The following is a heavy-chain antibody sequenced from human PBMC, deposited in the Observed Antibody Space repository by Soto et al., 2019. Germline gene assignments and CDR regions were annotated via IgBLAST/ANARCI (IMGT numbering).Heavy chain of an antibody. Sequence: ASVKVSCKASGGTFTNYAFSWVRQAPGQGLEWMGGIIPVFGTPDYAQKFQGRVTITADESTRTASMELSSLRSDDTAVYYCARERSVGYCITTTCPKPFHYYAMDVWGQGTTVTVSS. CDR2: IIPVFGTP. V-gene: IGHV1-69*13. CDR1: GGTFTNYA. D-gene: IGHD2-2*01. CDR3: ARERSVGYCITTTCPKPFHYYAMDV. J-gene: IGHJ6*02.